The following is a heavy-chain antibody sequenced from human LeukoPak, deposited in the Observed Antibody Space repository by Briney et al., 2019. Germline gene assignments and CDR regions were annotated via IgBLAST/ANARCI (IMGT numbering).Heavy chain of an antibody. J-gene: IGHJ4*02. Sequence: GGSLRLSCAASGFIFSSYGMHWVRQAPGKGLEWVAFIRYDGSNTYYADSVKGRFTISRDNSKSTLYLQMNSLRAEDTAVYYCARASSNIVLDYWGQGTLVTVSS. CDR3: ARASSNIVLDY. CDR2: IRYDGSNT. CDR1: GFIFSSYG. D-gene: IGHD2-21*01. V-gene: IGHV3-30*02.